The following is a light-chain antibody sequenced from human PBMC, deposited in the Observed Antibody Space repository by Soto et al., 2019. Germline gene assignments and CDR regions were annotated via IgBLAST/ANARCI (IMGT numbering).Light chain of an antibody. J-gene: IGKJ1*01. CDR2: GAS. CDR1: QSVSSSY. CDR3: QQFDNSLWT. V-gene: IGKV3-20*01. Sequence: EIVLTQSPGTLSLSPGERATLSCGASQSVSSSYLAWYQQKPGQAPRLLIYGASSRATGIPDRFSGSGSGKNFTLTTSRLEPEDFAVYYCQQFDNSLWTFGQGTKVEIK.